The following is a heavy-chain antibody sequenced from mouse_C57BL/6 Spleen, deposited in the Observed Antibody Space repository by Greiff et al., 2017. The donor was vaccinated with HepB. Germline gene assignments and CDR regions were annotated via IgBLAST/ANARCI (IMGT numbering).Heavy chain of an antibody. CDR3: ARDYPVVGAMDY. CDR1: GYTFTSYG. J-gene: IGHJ4*01. D-gene: IGHD1-1*01. CDR2: IYPRSGNT. V-gene: IGHV1-81*01. Sequence: QVQLKQSGAELARPGASVKLSCKASGYTFTSYGISWVKQRTGQGLEWIGEIYPRSGNTYYNEKFKGKATLTADKSSSTAYMELRSLTSEDSAVYFCARDYPVVGAMDYWGQGTSVTVSS.